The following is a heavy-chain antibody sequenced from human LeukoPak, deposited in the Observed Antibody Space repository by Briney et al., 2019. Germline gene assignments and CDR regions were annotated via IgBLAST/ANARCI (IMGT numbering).Heavy chain of an antibody. V-gene: IGHV3-48*03. Sequence: GGSLRLSCAASGFTFSSYEMNWVRQAPGKGPEWVSYISSSGSTIYYADSVKGRFTISRDNAKNSLYLQMNSLRAEDTAVYYCARGTSGWPRGYFDYWGQGTLVTVSS. CDR2: ISSSGSTI. D-gene: IGHD6-19*01. CDR1: GFTFSSYE. J-gene: IGHJ4*02. CDR3: ARGTSGWPRGYFDY.